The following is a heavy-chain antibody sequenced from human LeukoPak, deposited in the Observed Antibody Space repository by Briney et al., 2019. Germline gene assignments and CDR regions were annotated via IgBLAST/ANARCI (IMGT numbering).Heavy chain of an antibody. J-gene: IGHJ4*02. D-gene: IGHD1-26*01. V-gene: IGHV3-7*01. CDR3: ARDKIVGATYFDY. Sequence: GGSLRLSCAASGFTFSSYWMSWVRQAPGKGLEWVANIKQDVSEIYYVDSVKGRFTISRDNTKNLLYLQMNSLRAEDTAVYYCARDKIVGATYFDYWGQGTLVTVSS. CDR2: IKQDVSEI. CDR1: GFTFSSYW.